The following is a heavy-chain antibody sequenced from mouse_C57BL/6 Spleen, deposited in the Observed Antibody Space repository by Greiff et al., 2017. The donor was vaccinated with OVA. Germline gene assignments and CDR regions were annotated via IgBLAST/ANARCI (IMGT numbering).Heavy chain of an antibody. CDR3: ARRGAYDGYYIAMDY. D-gene: IGHD2-3*01. V-gene: IGHV1-59*01. Sequence: VQLQQPGAELVRPGTSVKLSCKASGYTFTSYWMHWVKQRPGQGLEWIGVIDPSDSYTNYNQKFKGKATLTVDTSSSTAYMQLSSLTSEDSAVYDCARRGAYDGYYIAMDYWGQGTSVTVSS. CDR2: IDPSDSYT. J-gene: IGHJ4*01. CDR1: GYTFTSYW.